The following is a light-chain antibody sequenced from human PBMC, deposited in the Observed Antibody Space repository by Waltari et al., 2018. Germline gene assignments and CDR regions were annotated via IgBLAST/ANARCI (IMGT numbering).Light chain of an antibody. Sequence: QLVLTQSPSASASLGASVKLTCTLSSGHSSYAIAWHQQQPEKGPRYLMKFNSDGSHTKGDGIPDRFSGSSSGAERYLTISSLQSEDEADYFCQTWGTGIHWVFGGGTKLTVL. V-gene: IGLV4-69*01. CDR3: QTWGTGIHWV. CDR1: SGHSSYA. CDR2: FNSDGSH. J-gene: IGLJ3*02.